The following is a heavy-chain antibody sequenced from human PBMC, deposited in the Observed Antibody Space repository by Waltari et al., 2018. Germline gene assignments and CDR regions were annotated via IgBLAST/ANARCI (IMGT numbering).Heavy chain of an antibody. Sequence: TGLSWVRQTPETGLEWIGQSNRSGKTNNNPSLESRVTISIDTANNQLSLKVTSTTAADTAVYYCARDRGRGLYLDSWGQGILVTVSP. CDR1: TG. V-gene: IGHV4-4*02. CDR3: ARDRGRGLYLDS. J-gene: IGHJ4*02. D-gene: IGHD2-15*01. CDR2: SNRSGKT.